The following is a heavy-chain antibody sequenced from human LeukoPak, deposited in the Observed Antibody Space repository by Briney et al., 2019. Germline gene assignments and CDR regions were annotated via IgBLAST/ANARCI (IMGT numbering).Heavy chain of an antibody. V-gene: IGHV3-7*01. CDR3: SSQPAVLDLDC. J-gene: IGHJ4*02. CDR1: GFAFRSYW. Sequence: GGSLRLSCAASGFAFRSYWMTWVRQAPGKGLEWVANIRPDGSGKNYVDSVKGQFTISRDNANNALFLQMKGLRVEDTAVYYCSSQPAVLDLDCWGQGALVTVSS. D-gene: IGHD2/OR15-2a*01. CDR2: IRPDGSGK.